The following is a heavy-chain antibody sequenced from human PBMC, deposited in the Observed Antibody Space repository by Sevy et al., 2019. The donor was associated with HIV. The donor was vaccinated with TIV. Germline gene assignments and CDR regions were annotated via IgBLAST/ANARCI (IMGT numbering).Heavy chain of an antibody. CDR3: ASLRGGLYGSGYFQN. V-gene: IGHV3-23*01. Sequence: GGSPRLSCAASGFTFSAYAMSWVRQAPGKGLEWVSCISSSGGSTYYADSVKGRFSISRDTSQNTLYLQMNSLRAEDTAVYYCASLRGGLYGSGYFQNWGQGTQVTVSS. CDR1: GFTFSAYA. J-gene: IGHJ1*01. D-gene: IGHD3-10*01. CDR2: ISSSGGST.